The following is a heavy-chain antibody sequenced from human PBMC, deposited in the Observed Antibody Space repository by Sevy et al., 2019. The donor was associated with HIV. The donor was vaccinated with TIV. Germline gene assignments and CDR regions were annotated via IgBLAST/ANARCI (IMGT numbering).Heavy chain of an antibody. Sequence: SGPTLVIPTQTLTLTCSFSGFSLSSTGVGVGWIRQPPGKALEWLALIYWDDDNRYSPSLRSRLIITKDTSKNQVVLTMSNVDPVDTATYYCAHRRSGSSYFDYWGQGTLVTVSS. CDR2: IYWDDDN. D-gene: IGHD3-10*01. CDR3: AHRRSGSSYFDY. V-gene: IGHV2-5*02. J-gene: IGHJ4*02. CDR1: GFSLSSTGVG.